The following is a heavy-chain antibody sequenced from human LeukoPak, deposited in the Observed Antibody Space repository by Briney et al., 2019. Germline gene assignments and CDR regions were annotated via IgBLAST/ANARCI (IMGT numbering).Heavy chain of an antibody. V-gene: IGHV3-23*01. CDR3: ARVLGDFWSGYSH. J-gene: IGHJ4*02. CDR2: VSGSGGGT. Sequence: GGSLRLSCAASGFTFSNYVMSWVRQAPGKGLEWVSIVSGSGGGTYYADSVKGRFTISRDNSKNSLYMQMSGLRAEDTAVYYCARVLGDFWSGYSHWGQGTLVTVSA. CDR1: GFTFSNYV. D-gene: IGHD3-3*01.